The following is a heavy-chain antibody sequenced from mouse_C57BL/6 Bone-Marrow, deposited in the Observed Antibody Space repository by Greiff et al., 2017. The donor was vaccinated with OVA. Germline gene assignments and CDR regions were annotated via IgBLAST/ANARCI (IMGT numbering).Heavy chain of an antibody. CDR2: ISNGGGST. Sequence: EVMLVESGGGLVQPGGSLKLSCAASGFTFSDYYMYWVRQTPEKRLEWVAYISNGGGSTYYPDTVKGRFTISRDNAKNTLYLQMSRLKSEDTAMYYCARRNDGYYAYFDYWGQGTTLTVSS. CDR3: ARRNDGYYAYFDY. J-gene: IGHJ2*01. CDR1: GFTFSDYY. D-gene: IGHD2-3*01. V-gene: IGHV5-12*01.